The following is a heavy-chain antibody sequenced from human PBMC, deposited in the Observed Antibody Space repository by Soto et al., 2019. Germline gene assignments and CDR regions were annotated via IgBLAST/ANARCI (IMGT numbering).Heavy chain of an antibody. Sequence: DVQLVESGGGLLQPGGSLRLSCAASGFTVSSTYMSWVRQAPGKGLEWVSIIFSSGESFYADSVKGRFTISRDSSDNTVYLQMNSLKAEDTAVYYRARGGIGMVRTFDHWGQGTLVTVSS. CDR2: IFSSGES. V-gene: IGHV3-53*01. CDR1: GFTVSSTY. D-gene: IGHD3-10*01. J-gene: IGHJ4*02. CDR3: ARGGIGMVRTFDH.